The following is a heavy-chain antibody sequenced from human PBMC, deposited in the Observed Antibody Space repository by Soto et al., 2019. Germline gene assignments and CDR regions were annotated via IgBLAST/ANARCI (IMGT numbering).Heavy chain of an antibody. J-gene: IGHJ5*02. CDR1: GGTFSSYA. D-gene: IGHD3-10*01. V-gene: IGHV1-69*01. CDR3: ARALGGITMVRGVNNWFAT. Sequence: QVQLVQSGAEVKKPGSSVKVSCKASGGTFSSYAISWVRQAPGQGLEWMGVIIPIFGTANYAQKFQGRVTITADESTSTANMERSSLRPDETAVYYCARALGGITMVRGVNNWFATWGQGTLVTVSS. CDR2: IIPIFGTA.